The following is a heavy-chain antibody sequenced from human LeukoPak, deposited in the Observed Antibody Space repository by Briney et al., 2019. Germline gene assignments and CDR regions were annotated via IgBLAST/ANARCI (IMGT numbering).Heavy chain of an antibody. CDR3: ARDQYCSGGGCYSDYYYHYMDV. D-gene: IGHD2-15*01. Sequence: SETLSLTCAASGYSISSGYYWGWIRQPPGKGLEWIGSIYHSGSTYYNPSLKSRVTISVDTSKNQFSLKLSSVTAADTAVYYCARDQYCSGGGCYSDYYYHYMDVWGKGTTVTVSS. V-gene: IGHV4-38-2*02. CDR1: GYSISSGYY. J-gene: IGHJ6*03. CDR2: IYHSGST.